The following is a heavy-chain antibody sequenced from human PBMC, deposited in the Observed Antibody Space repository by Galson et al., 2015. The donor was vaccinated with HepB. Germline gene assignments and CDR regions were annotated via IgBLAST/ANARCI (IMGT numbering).Heavy chain of an antibody. CDR2: INHSGST. CDR3: ARCLPPVYIVVVPAAPHSNWFDP. D-gene: IGHD2-2*01. Sequence: ETLSLTCAVYGGSFSGYYWSWIRQPPGKGLEWIGEINHSGSTNYNPSLKSRVTISVDTSKNQFSLKLSSVTAADTAVYYCARCLPPVYIVVVPAAPHSNWFDPWGQGTLVTVSS. J-gene: IGHJ5*02. V-gene: IGHV4-34*01. CDR1: GGSFSGYY.